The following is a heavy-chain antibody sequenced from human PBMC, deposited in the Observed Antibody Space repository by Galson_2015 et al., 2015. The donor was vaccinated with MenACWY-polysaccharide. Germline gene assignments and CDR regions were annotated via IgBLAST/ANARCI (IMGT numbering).Heavy chain of an antibody. CDR2: LSPTTGNT. Sequence: SSYGVGWVRQAPGKGLEWVSGLSPTTGNTYYADSVRGRFTISRDNSKNTLYLQMDSLRAEDTALYYCAKGAAHYGSGNYYDYWGQGTQVTVSS. D-gene: IGHD3-10*01. CDR3: AKGAAHYGSGNYYDY. J-gene: IGHJ4*02. V-gene: IGHV3-23*01. CDR1: SSYG.